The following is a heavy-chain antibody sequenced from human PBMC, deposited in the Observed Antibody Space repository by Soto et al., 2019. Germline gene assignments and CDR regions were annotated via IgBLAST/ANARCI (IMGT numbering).Heavy chain of an antibody. CDR2: ISASGSYT. CDR1: GFVFSSYS. V-gene: IGHV3-21*01. Sequence: EVILVESGGGLVKPGGSLRLSCANSGFVFSSYSTNWVRQAPGKGLEWVSSISASGSYTFHADSVKGRFTISRDNANNLLYLQMSSLRADDTAVYYCAREVIEVTNGMDVWGQGTTVTVSS. CDR3: AREVIEVTNGMDV. D-gene: IGHD2-21*01. J-gene: IGHJ6*02.